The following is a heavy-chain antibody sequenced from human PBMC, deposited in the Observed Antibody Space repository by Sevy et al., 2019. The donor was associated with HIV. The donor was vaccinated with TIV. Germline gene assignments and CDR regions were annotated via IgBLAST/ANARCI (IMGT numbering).Heavy chain of an antibody. CDR3: AKGFCSGATCPRDYYYYGMDV. D-gene: IGHD2-15*01. CDR1: EFTFSSYA. J-gene: IGHJ6*02. Sequence: GRSLRLSCSASEFTFSSYAMSWVRQAPGKGLEWVSSISGSGRLTYYADFVEGRFIISRDNSKNTLTVQMNSLRAEDTAVYYCAKGFCSGATCPRDYYYYGMDVWGQGTTVTVSS. CDR2: ISGSGRLT. V-gene: IGHV3-23*01.